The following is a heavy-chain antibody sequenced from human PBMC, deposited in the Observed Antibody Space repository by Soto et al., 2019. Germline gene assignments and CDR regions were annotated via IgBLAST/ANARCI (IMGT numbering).Heavy chain of an antibody. CDR2: IYYSGST. CDR1: GGSISSSSYY. V-gene: IGHV4-39*01. J-gene: IGHJ6*03. Sequence: QLQLQESGPGLVKPSETLSLTCTVSGGSISSSSYYWGWIRQPPGKGLEWIGSIYYSGSTYYNPSLKSRVTISVDTSKNQFSLKLSSVTAADTAVYYCARRRPGQEYMVRGGSPDRYYMDVRGKGTTVTVSS. D-gene: IGHD3-10*01. CDR3: ARRRPGQEYMVRGGSPDRYYMDV.